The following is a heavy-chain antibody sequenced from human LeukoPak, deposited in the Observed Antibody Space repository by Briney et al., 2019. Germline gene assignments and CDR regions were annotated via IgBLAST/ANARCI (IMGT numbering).Heavy chain of an antibody. D-gene: IGHD6-19*01. Sequence: GGSLRLSCVASGFTFSSHGMHWVRQAAGKGLEYVSAITSDGGSTFYANSVKGRFTISRDNSKNTVYLQMGSLRAEDLAVYYCARVAVWLGDAFDIWGQGTMVTVSS. CDR1: GFTFSSHG. CDR2: ITSDGGST. CDR3: ARVAVWLGDAFDI. V-gene: IGHV3-64*01. J-gene: IGHJ3*02.